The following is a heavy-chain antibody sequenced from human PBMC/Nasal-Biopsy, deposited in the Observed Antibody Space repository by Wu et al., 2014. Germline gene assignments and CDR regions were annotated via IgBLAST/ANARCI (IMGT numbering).Heavy chain of an antibody. V-gene: IGHV3-23*01. CDR3: AKAVSSHFHGSGSAFHY. CDR2: ITGGGGGT. Sequence: LRLSCAASGFTFTTYAMSWVRRAPGKGLEWVSAITGGGGGTYYAGSVEGRFTIFRDNSKNTLYLQMDRLRPEDTAVYYCAKAVSSHFHGSGSAFHYWGQGTLVTVS. CDR1: GFTFTTYA. J-gene: IGHJ4*02. D-gene: IGHD3-10*01.